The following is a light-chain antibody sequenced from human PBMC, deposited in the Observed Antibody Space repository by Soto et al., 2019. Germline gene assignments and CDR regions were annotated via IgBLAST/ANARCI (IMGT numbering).Light chain of an antibody. CDR3: SSYAGSDTFVA. Sequence: QSVLTQPASVSGSPGQSITISCTGTSSDVGSYNLVSWYQQHPGKAPRLMSYEGTKPPSGVSNRFSGSKSGNTASLTISGLQAEDEADYYCSSYAGSDTFVAFGGGTQLTVL. J-gene: IGLJ7*01. V-gene: IGLV2-23*01. CDR1: SSDVGSYNL. CDR2: EGT.